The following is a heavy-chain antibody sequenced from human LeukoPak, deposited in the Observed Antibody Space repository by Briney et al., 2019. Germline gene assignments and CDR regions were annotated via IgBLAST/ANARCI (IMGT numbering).Heavy chain of an antibody. CDR2: ISSSSSYI. D-gene: IGHD4-17*01. V-gene: IGHV3-21*01. CDR3: ARALKGFTVTNTPFDY. Sequence: GGSLRLSCAASGFTFSSYSMNWVRQAPGKGLEWVSSISSSSSYIYYADSVKGRLTISRDNAKNSLYLQMNSLRAEDTAVYYCARALKGFTVTNTPFDYWGQGTLVTVSS. CDR1: GFTFSSYS. J-gene: IGHJ4*02.